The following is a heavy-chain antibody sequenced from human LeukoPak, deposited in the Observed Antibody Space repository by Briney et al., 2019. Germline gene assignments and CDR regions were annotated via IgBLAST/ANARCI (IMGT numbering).Heavy chain of an antibody. CDR3: ARGLYGDYVFDY. D-gene: IGHD4-17*01. CDR1: GGSISSYY. V-gene: IGHV4-59*01. Sequence: SETLSLTRTVSGGSISSYYWSWIRQPPGKGLEWIGYIYYSGSTNYNPSLKSRVTISVDTSKNQFSLKLSSVTAADTAVYYCARGLYGDYVFDYWGQGTLVTVSS. J-gene: IGHJ4*02. CDR2: IYYSGST.